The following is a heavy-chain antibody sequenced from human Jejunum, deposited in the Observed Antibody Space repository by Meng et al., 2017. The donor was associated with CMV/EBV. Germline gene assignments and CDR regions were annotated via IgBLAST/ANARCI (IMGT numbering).Heavy chain of an antibody. V-gene: IGHV3-23*01. CDR2: ISSSDGRT. J-gene: IGHJ4*02. CDR3: ANSGLRA. Sequence: LKISCAAYTFTLNNYGMNWVRQAPGKGLEWVSGISSSDGRTYYADSVRGHFTISRDNSKNTLFLQMNSLRVEDTAVYYCANSGLRAWGQGTLVTVSS. CDR1: TFTLNNYG. D-gene: IGHD4-17*01.